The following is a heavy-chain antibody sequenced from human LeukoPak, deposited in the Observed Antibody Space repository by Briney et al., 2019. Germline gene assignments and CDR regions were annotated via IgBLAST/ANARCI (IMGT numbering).Heavy chain of an antibody. CDR1: GFTFSSYA. V-gene: IGHV3-23*01. Sequence: TGGSLRLSCAASGFTFSSYAMSWVRQAPGKGLEWVSAISGSGGSTYYADSVKGRFTISRDNSKNTLYLQMNSLRAVDTAVYYCAKETYYYDSSGIFDYWGQGTLVTVSS. J-gene: IGHJ4*02. CDR3: AKETYYYDSSGIFDY. CDR2: ISGSGGST. D-gene: IGHD3-22*01.